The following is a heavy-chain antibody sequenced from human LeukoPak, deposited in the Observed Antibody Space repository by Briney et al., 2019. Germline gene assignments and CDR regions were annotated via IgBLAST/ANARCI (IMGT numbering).Heavy chain of an antibody. CDR3: TKKSPYGGRDS. V-gene: IGHV3-23*01. Sequence: PGGSLRLSCAASGFTFSSYSMSWTRQAPGKGLEWVSAISGNGENTYYADSMKGRFTISRDNSKNILYLQMSSLRAEDTAIYYCTKKSPYGGRDSWGQGTLVTVSS. CDR2: ISGNGENT. J-gene: IGHJ4*02. D-gene: IGHD4/OR15-4a*01. CDR1: GFTFSSYS.